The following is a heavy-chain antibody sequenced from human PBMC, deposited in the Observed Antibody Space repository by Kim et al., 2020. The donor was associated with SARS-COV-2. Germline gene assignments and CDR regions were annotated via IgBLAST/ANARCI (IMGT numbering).Heavy chain of an antibody. V-gene: IGHV3-30*04. Sequence: GGSLRLSCAASGSTFSRYAMHWVRQAPGKGLEWVAVISYHGSDKFYADSVKGRFTVSRDNSKNTLYLEMNSLRVEDTAVYYCARTSLSYGSGNYYSPRFDYWGQGTLVTVSS. CDR1: GSTFSRYA. J-gene: IGHJ4*02. D-gene: IGHD3-10*01. CDR3: ARTSLSYGSGNYYSPRFDY. CDR2: ISYHGSDK.